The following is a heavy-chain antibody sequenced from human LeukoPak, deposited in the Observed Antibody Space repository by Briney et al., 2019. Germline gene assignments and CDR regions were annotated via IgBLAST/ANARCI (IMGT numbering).Heavy chain of an antibody. J-gene: IGHJ4*02. CDR3: ARERMYSGSGSTYPYYDY. Sequence: GGSLRLSCAASGFTFSSYWMSWVRQSPGKGLEWVANIKPDGSEKYCMYSVKGRFTISRDNAKNALYLEMNSLRAEDTAEYFCARERMYSGSGSTYPYYDYWGQGTLVTVSS. CDR1: GFTFSSYW. D-gene: IGHD3-10*01. CDR2: IKPDGSEK. V-gene: IGHV3-7*01.